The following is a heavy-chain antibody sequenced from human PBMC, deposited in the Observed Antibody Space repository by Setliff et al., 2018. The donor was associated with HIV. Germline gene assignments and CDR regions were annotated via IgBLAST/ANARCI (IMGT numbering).Heavy chain of an antibody. D-gene: IGHD2-2*01. V-gene: IGHV3-21*01. J-gene: IGHJ4*02. Sequence: PGGSLRLSCAASGFTFSSYSMNWVRQAPGKGLEWVSYISSSSSYTHYADSVKGRFTISRDNSKNTLYLQMSSLRVEDTAVYYCVKAVIVVIPAAIFDYWGQGTLVTVFS. CDR2: ISSSSSYT. CDR1: GFTFSSYS. CDR3: VKAVIVVIPAAIFDY.